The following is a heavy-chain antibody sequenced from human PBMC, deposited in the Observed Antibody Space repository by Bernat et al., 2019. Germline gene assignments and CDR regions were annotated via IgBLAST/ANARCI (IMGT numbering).Heavy chain of an antibody. J-gene: IGHJ4*02. CDR1: GGSISSSSYY. CDR2: IYYSGST. D-gene: IGHD6-19*01. Sequence: QLQLQESGPGLVKPSETLSLTCTVSGGSISSSSYYWGWIRQPPGKGLEWIGSIYYSGSTYYNPSLKSRVTISVDTSRNQFSLKLSSVTAADTAVYYCARQNIPSGGWYSFDYWGQGTLVTVSS. V-gene: IGHV4-39*01. CDR3: ARQNIPSGGWYSFDY.